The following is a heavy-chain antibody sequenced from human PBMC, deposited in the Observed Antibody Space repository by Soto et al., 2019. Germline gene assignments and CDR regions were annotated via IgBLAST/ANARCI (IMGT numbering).Heavy chain of an antibody. CDR1: GFTFSSYW. J-gene: IGHJ6*02. CDR2: INNDGSST. D-gene: IGHD2-21*01. CDR3: ARDPLIGDTDYGLDV. Sequence: SCAASGFTFSSYWMHWVRQAPGKGLVWVSRINNDGSSTSYAESVKGRFTISRDNAKSTLYLEMSSLRAGDTAVYYCARDPLIGDTDYGLDVWGQGTTVTVSS. V-gene: IGHV3-74*01.